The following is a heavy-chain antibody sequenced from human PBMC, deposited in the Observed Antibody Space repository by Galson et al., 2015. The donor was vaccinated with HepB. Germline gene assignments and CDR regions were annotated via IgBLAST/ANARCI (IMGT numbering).Heavy chain of an antibody. Sequence: SLRLSCAASGFIFSAYSMHWVRQAPGKGLEWVATISYDGSNKYYADSVKGRFTISRDNSKNTLYLQMNSLRVDDTAVYYCARGKKLLPYDYWGQGSLVTVSS. CDR1: GFIFSAYS. CDR2: ISYDGSNK. V-gene: IGHV3-30-3*01. D-gene: IGHD2-15*01. CDR3: ARGKKLLPYDY. J-gene: IGHJ4*02.